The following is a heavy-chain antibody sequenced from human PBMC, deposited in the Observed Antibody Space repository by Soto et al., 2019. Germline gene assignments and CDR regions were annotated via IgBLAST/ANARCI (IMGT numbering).Heavy chain of an antibody. D-gene: IGHD2-2*01. J-gene: IGHJ5*02. V-gene: IGHV1-18*04. CDR1: GYTFTSYG. CDR2: ISAYNGNT. Sequence: ASGKVSCKASGYTFTSYGISWVRQAPGQGLEWMGWISAYNGNTNYAQKLQGRVTMTTDTSTSTAYMELRSLRSDDTAVYYCARNSQLPSRFDPWGQGTLVTVSS. CDR3: ARNSQLPSRFDP.